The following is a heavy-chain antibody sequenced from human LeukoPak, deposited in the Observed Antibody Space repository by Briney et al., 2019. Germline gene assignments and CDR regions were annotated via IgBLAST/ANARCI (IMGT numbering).Heavy chain of an antibody. J-gene: IGHJ4*02. Sequence: PSETLFLTCTVSGGSISSSSYYWGWIRQPPGKGREWIGSIYYSGSTFYNPSLKSRVTISVDTSKNKFSLKLRSVTAADTAVYYCAVPRNPDPYQALGQWDYWGQGTLVTVSS. CDR2: IYYSGST. V-gene: IGHV4-39*01. D-gene: IGHD2-2*01. CDR1: GGSISSSSYY. CDR3: AVPRNPDPYQALGQWDY.